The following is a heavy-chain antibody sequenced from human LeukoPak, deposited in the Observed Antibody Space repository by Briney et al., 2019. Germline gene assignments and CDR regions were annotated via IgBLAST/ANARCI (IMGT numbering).Heavy chain of an antibody. D-gene: IGHD2-2*02. J-gene: IGHJ3*02. CDR3: ARVVPAAILSSSAFDI. CDR2: INPNSGGT. Sequence: GASVKVSCKASGYTFTGYYMHWVRQAPGQGLEWMGRINPNSGGTNYAQKFQGRVTMTRDTSISTAYMELSRLRSDDTAVYYCARVVPAAILSSSAFDIWGQGTMVTVSS. V-gene: IGHV1-2*06. CDR1: GYTFTGYY.